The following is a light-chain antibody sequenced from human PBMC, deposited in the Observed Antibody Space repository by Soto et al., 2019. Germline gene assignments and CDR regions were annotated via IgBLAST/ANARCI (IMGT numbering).Light chain of an antibody. V-gene: IGKV1-5*03. Sequence: DIQMTQSPPTLSASVGDRVTITCRASQSISGWLAWYQQKPGKAPNLLIYQASTLESGDPSRFSGSGSGTAFPLTISSLQPDDFAAYHCQQHNTYSRTFGQGTKVEIK. CDR2: QAS. CDR3: QQHNTYSRT. CDR1: QSISGW. J-gene: IGKJ1*01.